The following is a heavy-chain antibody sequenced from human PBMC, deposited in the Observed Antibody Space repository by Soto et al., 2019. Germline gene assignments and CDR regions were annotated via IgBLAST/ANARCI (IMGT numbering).Heavy chain of an antibody. CDR2: ISGSSIYT. CDR1: GFTLSDYY. V-gene: IGHV3-11*05. CDR3: AREWSPSSPFDY. Sequence: QVQLVESGGGLVKPGGSLRLSCAASGFTLSDYYMTWIRQAPGKGLEWVSYISGSSIYTDYTDSVKGRFTISRDNAKNSLYLQMNSLRAEDTAVYYCAREWSPSSPFDYWGQGTLVTVSS. D-gene: IGHD3-3*01. J-gene: IGHJ4*02.